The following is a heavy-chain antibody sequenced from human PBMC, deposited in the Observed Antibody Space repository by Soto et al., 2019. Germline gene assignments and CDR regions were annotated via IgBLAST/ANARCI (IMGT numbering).Heavy chain of an antibody. CDR3: ARDLAAAGTSNWFDP. J-gene: IGHJ5*02. CDR2: ISSSSSTI. D-gene: IGHD6-13*01. Sequence: GSLRLSCAASGFTFSSYGMNWVRQAPGKGLEWVSYISSSSSTIYYADSVKGRFTISRDNAKNSLYLQMNSLRDEDTAVYYCARDLAAAGTSNWFDPWGQGTLVTVSS. V-gene: IGHV3-48*02. CDR1: GFTFSSYG.